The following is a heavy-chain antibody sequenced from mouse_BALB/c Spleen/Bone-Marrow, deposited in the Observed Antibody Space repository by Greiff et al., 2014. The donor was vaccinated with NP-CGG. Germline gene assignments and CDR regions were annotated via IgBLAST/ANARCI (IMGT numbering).Heavy chain of an antibody. CDR3: ARGGHDFSLDY. CDR2: IDTSDSYT. V-gene: IGHV1-69*01. CDR1: GYTFTDNW. Sequence: ESGAELRMPGASVKMSCKASGYTFTDNWIYWVKQRPGQGLEWIGAIDTSDSYTNYNQKFMGKASLTVDASSSTAYVQVSSLTSDDSAVYYCARGGHDFSLDYWGQGTSVTVSS. J-gene: IGHJ4*01. D-gene: IGHD2-4*01.